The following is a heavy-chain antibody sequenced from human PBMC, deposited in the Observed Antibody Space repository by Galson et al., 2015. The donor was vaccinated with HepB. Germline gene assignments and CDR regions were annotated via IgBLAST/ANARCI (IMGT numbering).Heavy chain of an antibody. CDR2: ISAYNRST. CDR3: ARGALVVVVGGTLNNWFDP. Sequence: SVKVSCKASGYTFSSYSITWVRQAPGQGLEWMGWISAYNRSTNYAQRLQGRVTMTTDTSTSTAYMELRSLRSDDTAVYYCARGALVVVVGGTLNNWFDPWGQGTLVTVSS. V-gene: IGHV1-18*01. J-gene: IGHJ5*02. D-gene: IGHD2-15*01. CDR1: GYTFSSYS.